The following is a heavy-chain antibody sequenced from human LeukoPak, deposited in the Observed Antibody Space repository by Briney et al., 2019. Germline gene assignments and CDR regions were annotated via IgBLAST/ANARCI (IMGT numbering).Heavy chain of an antibody. V-gene: IGHV1-18*01. CDR3: ATRKTYGDYVGIFDY. D-gene: IGHD4-17*01. J-gene: IGHJ4*02. Sequence: ASVKVSCKASGYTFTSYGISWVRQAPGQGLEWMGWISGYNGHTNYAQKLQGRVTMTTDTSTSTAYMELRRLRSDDTAVYYCATRKTYGDYVGIFDYWGQGTLVTVSS. CDR2: ISGYNGHT. CDR1: GYTFTSYG.